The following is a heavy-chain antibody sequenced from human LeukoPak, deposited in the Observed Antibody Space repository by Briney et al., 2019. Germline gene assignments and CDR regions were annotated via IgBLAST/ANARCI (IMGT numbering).Heavy chain of an antibody. V-gene: IGHV3-21*01. CDR3: ARMTTDDY. CDR1: GFTFXXYS. D-gene: IGHD4-17*01. Sequence: SLRLSCAASGFTFXXYSMNWVRQAPGKGLEWVSSISSSSSYIYYADSVKGRFTISRDNAKNSLYLQMNSLRAEDTAVYYCARMTTDDYWGQGTLVTVSS. J-gene: IGHJ4*02. CDR2: ISSSSSYI.